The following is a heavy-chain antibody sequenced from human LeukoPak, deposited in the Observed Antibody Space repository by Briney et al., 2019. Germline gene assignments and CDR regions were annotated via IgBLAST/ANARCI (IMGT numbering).Heavy chain of an antibody. J-gene: IGHJ4*02. CDR1: GYSFTSYW. V-gene: IGHV5-10-1*01. CDR2: IDPSDSYT. Sequence: GESLRISCKGPGYSFTSYWISWVRQMPGEGLEWMGRIDPSDSYTNYSPSFQGHVTISADKSISTAFLQWSSLKASDTAMYYCARQYCSRTSCYDYWGQGTLVTVSS. D-gene: IGHD2-2*01. CDR3: ARQYCSRTSCYDY.